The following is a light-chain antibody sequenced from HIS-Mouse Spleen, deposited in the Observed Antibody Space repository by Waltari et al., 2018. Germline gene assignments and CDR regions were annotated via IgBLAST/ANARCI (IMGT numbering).Light chain of an antibody. CDR1: SSDVWSYNL. CDR2: EGS. V-gene: IGLV2-23*01. CDR3: CSYAGSSTVV. Sequence: QSALTQPASVSGSPGQSITISCTATSSDVWSYNLVSWYQQHPGKAPKLMIYEGSKRPSGVSNRFSGSKSGNTASLTISGLQAEDEADYYCCSYAGSSTVVFGGGTKLTVL. J-gene: IGLJ2*01.